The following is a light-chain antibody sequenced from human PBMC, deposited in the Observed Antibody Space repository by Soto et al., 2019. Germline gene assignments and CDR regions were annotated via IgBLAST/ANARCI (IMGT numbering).Light chain of an antibody. CDR3: SSNAGSNNRYV. CDR2: EVS. J-gene: IGLJ1*01. Sequence: QSALTQPPSASGSPGQSVTISCTGTSSDVGGYNFVSWYQQHPGKAPKLMIYEVSKRPSGVPDRFSGSKSGNTASLTVSGLQAEDEADYYCSSNAGSNNRYVFGTGTKLT. V-gene: IGLV2-8*01. CDR1: SSDVGGYNF.